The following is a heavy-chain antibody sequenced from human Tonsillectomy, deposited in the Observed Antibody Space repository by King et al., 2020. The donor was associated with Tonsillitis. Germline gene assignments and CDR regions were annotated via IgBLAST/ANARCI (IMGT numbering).Heavy chain of an antibody. CDR3: ARTDWRSYFEY. V-gene: IGHV3-7*03. Sequence: VQLVESGGGLVQPGGSLRLPCAASGFIFSTYWMGWVRQAPGKGLEWVANIKQDGIEKYYVDSVKGRFSISRDIAKSSVYLEMSSLKAEDTAVYYCARTDWRSYFEYWGQGTLVTVSP. D-gene: IGHD3-9*01. CDR1: GFIFSTYW. J-gene: IGHJ4*02. CDR2: IKQDGIEK.